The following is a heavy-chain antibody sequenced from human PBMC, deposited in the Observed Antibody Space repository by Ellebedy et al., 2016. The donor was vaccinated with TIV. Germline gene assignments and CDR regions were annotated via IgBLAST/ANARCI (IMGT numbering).Heavy chain of an antibody. CDR2: ISVGGSA. Sequence: GGSLRLSCAASGFTINSNYMSWVRQAPGRGLEWVSVISVGGSAYYADSVEGRFTISRDNSRNTLFLQMNGLRAEDTAVYYCAGETFNDVDLDLWGLFDVWGQGTTVTVSS. D-gene: IGHD3-10*01. CDR1: GFTINSNY. CDR3: AGETFNDVDLDLWGLFDV. J-gene: IGHJ3*01. V-gene: IGHV3-66*01.